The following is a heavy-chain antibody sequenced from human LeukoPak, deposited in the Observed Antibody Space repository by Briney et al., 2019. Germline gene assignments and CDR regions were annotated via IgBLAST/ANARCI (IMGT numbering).Heavy chain of an antibody. V-gene: IGHV3-21*01. CDR1: GFTFSSYS. CDR2: ISSSSSYI. CDR3: VKGAGRNGGI. J-gene: IGHJ4*02. Sequence: SGGSLRLSCAASGFTFSSYSMNWVRQAPGKGLEWVSSISSSSSYIYYADSVKGRFTISRDNAKNSLYLQMNSLRAEDTAVYYCVKGAGRNGGIWGQGTLVTVSS. D-gene: IGHD1-14*01.